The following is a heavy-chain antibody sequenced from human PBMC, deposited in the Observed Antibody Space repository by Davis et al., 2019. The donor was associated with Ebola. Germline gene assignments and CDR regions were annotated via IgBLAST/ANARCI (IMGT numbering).Heavy chain of an antibody. CDR2: ISGSSSYI. J-gene: IGHJ5*02. CDR1: GFTFSIYG. CDR3: ARGDGSGTYPRKWFDP. Sequence: GESLKISCAASGFTFSIYGMNWVRQAPGKGLEWVSSISGSSSYIFYADSVKGRFTISRDNAKNSLFLQMNSLGAEDTAVYYCARGDGSGTYPRKWFDPWGQGTLVTVSS. V-gene: IGHV3-21*01. D-gene: IGHD3-10*01.